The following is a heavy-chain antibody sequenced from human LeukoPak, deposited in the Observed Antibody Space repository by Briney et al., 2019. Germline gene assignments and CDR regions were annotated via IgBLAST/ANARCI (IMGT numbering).Heavy chain of an antibody. CDR3: ARDRLDYYGSGSQSD. CDR2: ISSSSSYI. V-gene: IGHV3-21*01. D-gene: IGHD3-10*01. CDR1: GFTFSSYS. Sequence: PGGSLRLSCAASGFTFSSYSMNWVRQAPGKGVEWVSSISSSSSYIYYADSVKGRFTISRDNAKNSLYLQMNSLRAEDTAVYYCARDRLDYYGSGSQSDWGQGTLVTVSS. J-gene: IGHJ4*02.